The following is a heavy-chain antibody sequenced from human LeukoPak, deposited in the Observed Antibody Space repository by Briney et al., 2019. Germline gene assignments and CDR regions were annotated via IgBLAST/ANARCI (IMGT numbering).Heavy chain of an antibody. D-gene: IGHD3-10*01. CDR2: ISDSGGGSA. J-gene: IGHJ6*03. Sequence: PSETLSLTCTVYGGSLSGDYWSWIRQPPGKGLEWIGEISDSGGGSADYNPSLRRRISISVDTSKDQFSLNLSSVTAADTAVYFCARGRLWFGELSGVYCHYMDVWGKGTTVTVSS. V-gene: IGHV4-34*01. CDR1: GGSLSGDY. CDR3: ARGRLWFGELSGVYCHYMDV.